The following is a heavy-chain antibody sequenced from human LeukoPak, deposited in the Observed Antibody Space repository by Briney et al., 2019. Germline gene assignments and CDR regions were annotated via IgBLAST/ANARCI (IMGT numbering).Heavy chain of an antibody. J-gene: IGHJ3*02. V-gene: IGHV1-2*04. CDR2: INPNSGGT. CDR3: ARARSYYYDSSGYQDAFDI. CDR1: GYTFTGYY. Sequence: GASVKVSCKASGYTFTGYYMHWVRQAPGRGLEWMGWINPNSGGTNYAQKFQGWVTMTRDTSISTAYMELSRLRSDDTAVYYCARARSYYYDSSGYQDAFDIWGQGTMVTVSS. D-gene: IGHD3-22*01.